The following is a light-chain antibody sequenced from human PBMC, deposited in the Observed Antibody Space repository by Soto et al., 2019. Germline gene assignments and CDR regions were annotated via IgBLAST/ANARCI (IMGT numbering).Light chain of an antibody. Sequence: DIQLTQSPSLRSASVGDRVTSTCRASQVISGGLAWYQQKPGKAPKLLIYAGSTLQSVVPSRFSGSGSGTESFLTTISLLRSDVASSYCQQLNCWPSLTFGPGTKVDI. J-gene: IGKJ3*01. V-gene: IGKV1-9*01. CDR2: AGS. CDR3: QQLNCWPSLT. CDR1: QVISGG.